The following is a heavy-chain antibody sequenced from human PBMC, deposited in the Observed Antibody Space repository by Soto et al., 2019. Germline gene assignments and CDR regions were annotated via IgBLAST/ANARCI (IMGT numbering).Heavy chain of an antibody. J-gene: IGHJ4*02. CDR2: ISGSGGST. CDR1: GFTFSGYG. V-gene: IGHV3-23*01. CDR3: AKDWGSGYYTFADY. D-gene: IGHD3-3*01. Sequence: GGSLRLSCAASGFTFSGYGMSWVRQAPGKGLEWVSAISGSGGSTYYADSVKGRFTISRDNSKNTLYLQMNSLRAEDTAVYYCAKDWGSGYYTFADYWGQGTLVTVSS.